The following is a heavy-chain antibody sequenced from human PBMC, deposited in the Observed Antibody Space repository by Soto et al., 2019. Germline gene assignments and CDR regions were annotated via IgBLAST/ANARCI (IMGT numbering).Heavy chain of an antibody. CDR1: SGSFSGYY. V-gene: IGHV4-34*01. J-gene: IGHJ4*02. CDR2: ISQSGNT. D-gene: IGHD6-6*01. CDR3: ARAPKVSGSSQTCPDF. Sequence: PSETLSLTCSIYSGSFSGYYWSWIRQPPGKGLEWIGEISQSGNTNYSPSLKSRVSISIDTSKKQFSLNLASVSAADTAVYYCARAPKVSGSSQTCPDFWGQGTLVTVSS.